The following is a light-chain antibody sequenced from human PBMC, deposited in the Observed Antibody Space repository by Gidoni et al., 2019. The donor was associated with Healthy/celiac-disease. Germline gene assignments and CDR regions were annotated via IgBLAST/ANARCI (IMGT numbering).Light chain of an antibody. CDR3: QQYYSTGT. Sequence: DIVMTQSPDSLAVSLGERATINCKSSQSVLYSSNNKNYLAWYQQKPGQPPKLLIYWASTRESGVPDRFSGSGSGTDFTLTISSLQAEDVAVYYCQQYYSTGTFXQXTKVEIK. CDR2: WAS. CDR1: QSVLYSSNNKNY. V-gene: IGKV4-1*01. J-gene: IGKJ1*01.